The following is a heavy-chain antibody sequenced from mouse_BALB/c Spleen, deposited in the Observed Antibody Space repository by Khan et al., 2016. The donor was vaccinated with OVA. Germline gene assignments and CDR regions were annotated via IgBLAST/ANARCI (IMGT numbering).Heavy chain of an antibody. V-gene: IGHV2-6-5*01. Sequence: QVQLKQSGPGLVAPSQSLSITCTVSGFSLTDYGVSWIRQPPGKGLEWLGVIWGGGSTYYNSALKSRLSISKDNSKSQVLLKMSSLQTGDTAMYYCAKGVWSYYFALDYWGQGTSVTVSS. J-gene: IGHJ4*01. CDR2: IWGGGST. CDR1: GFSLTDYG. CDR3: AKGVWSYYFALDY.